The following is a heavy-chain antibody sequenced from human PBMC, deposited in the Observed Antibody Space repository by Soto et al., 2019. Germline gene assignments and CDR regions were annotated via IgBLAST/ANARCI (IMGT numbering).Heavy chain of an antibody. CDR1: GGSISSGGYS. Sequence: SETLSLTCAVSGGSISSGGYSWSWIRQPPGKGLEWIGYIYHSGSTYYNPSLKSRVTISVDRSKNQFSLKLSSVTAADTAVYYCARENEPYYYDSSGYPGGWFDPWGQGTLVTVSS. CDR2: IYHSGST. J-gene: IGHJ5*02. V-gene: IGHV4-30-2*01. CDR3: ARENEPYYYDSSGYPGGWFDP. D-gene: IGHD3-22*01.